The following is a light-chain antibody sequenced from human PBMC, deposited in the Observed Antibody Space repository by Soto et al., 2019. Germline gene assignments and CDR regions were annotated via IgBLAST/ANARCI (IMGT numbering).Light chain of an antibody. J-gene: IGKJ1*01. Sequence: DIQMTQSPSSLSASVGDRVTITCRSSQSISTYLNWYQQIPGKAPKLLIYGASSLQRGVPSRFSGSGSGTDFTLTISSLQPEDVATYYCQKYDSAPRTFGQGTKVDIK. V-gene: IGKV1-39*01. CDR3: QKYDSAPRT. CDR2: GAS. CDR1: QSISTY.